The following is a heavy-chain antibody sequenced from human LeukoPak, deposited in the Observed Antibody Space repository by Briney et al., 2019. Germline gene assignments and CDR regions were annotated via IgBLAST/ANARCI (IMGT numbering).Heavy chain of an antibody. CDR2: IGGSGGST. J-gene: IGHJ5*02. Sequence: PGGSLRLSCAASGFTFSSYAMSWVRQAPGKGLEWVSGIGGSGGSTFYADSVKGRFTIFRDNSKNTLYLQMNSLRAEDTAVYYCAKDGLHNWFDPWGQGTLVTVSS. V-gene: IGHV3-23*01. CDR3: AKDGLHNWFDP. CDR1: GFTFSSYA.